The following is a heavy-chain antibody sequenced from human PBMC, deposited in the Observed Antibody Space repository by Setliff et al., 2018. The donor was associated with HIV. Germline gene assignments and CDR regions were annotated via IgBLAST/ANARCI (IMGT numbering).Heavy chain of an antibody. J-gene: IGHJ6*02. CDR3: AKGAGYYYYGMDV. CDR1: GFTFDDYA. V-gene: IGHV3-43D*04. CDR2: ISWDGGST. Sequence: PGGSLRLSCAASGFTFDDYAMHWVRQAPGKGLEWVSLISWDGGSTYYADSVKGRFTISRDNSKNSLYLQMNSLRAEDTALYYCAKGAGYYYYGMDVWGQGTTVTVSS.